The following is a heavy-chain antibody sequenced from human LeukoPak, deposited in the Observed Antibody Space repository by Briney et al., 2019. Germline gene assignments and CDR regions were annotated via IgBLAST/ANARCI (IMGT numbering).Heavy chain of an antibody. CDR3: ARQIWSGYAADY. CDR2: INPSSGDT. CDR1: GYTFTGYY. Sequence: GASVKVSCKASGYTFTGYYMYWVRQAPGQGLEWMGWINPSSGDTNYAQMFQGRVTMTRDTSITTAYMELSRLRSDDTAVYYCARQIWSGYAADYWGQGTLVTVSS. D-gene: IGHD3-3*01. V-gene: IGHV1-2*02. J-gene: IGHJ4*02.